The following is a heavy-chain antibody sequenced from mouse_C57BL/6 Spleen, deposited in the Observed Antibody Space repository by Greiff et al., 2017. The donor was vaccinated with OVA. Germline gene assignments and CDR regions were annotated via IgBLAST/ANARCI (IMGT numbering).Heavy chain of an antibody. J-gene: IGHJ4*01. V-gene: IGHV1-50*01. CDR2: IDPSDSYT. CDR1: GYTFTSYW. D-gene: IGHD2-5*01. Sequence: QVQLQQPGAELVKPGASVTLSCKASGYTFTSYWMQWVKQRPGQGLEWIGEIDPSDSYTNYNQKFKGKATLTVDTSSSTAYMQLSSLTSEDSAVYYCARWRYSNSYYAMDDWGQGTSVTVSS. CDR3: ARWRYSNSYYAMDD.